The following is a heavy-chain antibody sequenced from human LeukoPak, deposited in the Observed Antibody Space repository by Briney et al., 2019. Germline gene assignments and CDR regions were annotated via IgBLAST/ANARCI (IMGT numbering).Heavy chain of an antibody. Sequence: GGSLRLSCAASGFTFSGSAMHWVRQTPGKGLEWVSAISGSGGGTYYADSVKGRFTISRDNSKNTLYLQMNSLRAEDTAVYYCAKGPGIAAPEATYYYYYGMDVWGQGTTVTVSS. D-gene: IGHD6-13*01. V-gene: IGHV3-23*01. CDR3: AKGPGIAAPEATYYYYYGMDV. J-gene: IGHJ6*02. CDR2: ISGSGGGT. CDR1: GFTFSGSA.